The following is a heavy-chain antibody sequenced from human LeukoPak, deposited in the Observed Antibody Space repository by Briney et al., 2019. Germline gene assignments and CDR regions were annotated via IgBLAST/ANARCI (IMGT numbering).Heavy chain of an antibody. D-gene: IGHD3-16*01. CDR3: ARDVLSNPFDY. J-gene: IGHJ4*02. CDR1: GSSITAYF. CDR2: IYPNSGST. V-gene: IGHV1-2*06. Sequence: ASVKVSCKASGSSITAYFVHWVRQAPGQGLEWMGRIYPNSGSTNYAQTFQGRVTMTRDTSINAAYMELSNLGSDDTAVYYCARDVLSNPFDYWGQGTLVTVSS.